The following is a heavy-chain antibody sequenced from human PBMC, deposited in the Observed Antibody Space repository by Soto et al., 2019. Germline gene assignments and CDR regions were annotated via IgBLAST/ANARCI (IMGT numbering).Heavy chain of an antibody. J-gene: IGHJ6*02. CDR3: AREKNYDIFTGYYTVHYYFGMDV. CDR2: IWYDGSNK. Sequence: QVQLVESGGGVVQPGRSLRLSCAASGFTFSSYGMHWVRQAPGKGLEWVAVIWYDGSNKYYADSVKGRFTISRDNSKNTLYLQMNGLRAEDTSVYYCAREKNYDIFTGYYTVHYYFGMDVCGQGTTVTVSS. CDR1: GFTFSSYG. D-gene: IGHD3-9*01. V-gene: IGHV3-33*01.